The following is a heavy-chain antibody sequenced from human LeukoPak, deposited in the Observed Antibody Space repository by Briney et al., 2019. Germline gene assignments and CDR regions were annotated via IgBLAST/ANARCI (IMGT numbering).Heavy chain of an antibody. Sequence: GRSLRLSCAASGFSFSSYGMHWVRQAPGKGLEWVAGISSDGSNKYYADSLKGRFTISRDNSKNTLYMQMNSLRVEDTAVYYCCGGLFYCDYLGQGTLVTVSS. CDR3: CGGLFYCDY. CDR1: GFSFSSYG. CDR2: ISSDGSNK. V-gene: IGHV3-30*03. J-gene: IGHJ4*02. D-gene: IGHD3-10*01.